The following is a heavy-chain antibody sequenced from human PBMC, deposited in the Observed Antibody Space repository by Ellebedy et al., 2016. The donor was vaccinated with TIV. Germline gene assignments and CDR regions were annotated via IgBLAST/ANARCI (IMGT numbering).Heavy chain of an antibody. CDR2: IWYDGSNR. D-gene: IGHD6-19*01. J-gene: IGHJ4*02. CDR3: ARDKGSGWWAFDY. Sequence: GESLKISCAASRFTFSSYDLHWVRQAPDKGLEWVAGIWYDGSNRYYADSVKGRLTISRDNSKNTLYLQMNSLRAEDTAVYYCARDKGSGWWAFDYWGQGTLVPVSS. CDR1: RFTFSSYD. V-gene: IGHV3-33*01.